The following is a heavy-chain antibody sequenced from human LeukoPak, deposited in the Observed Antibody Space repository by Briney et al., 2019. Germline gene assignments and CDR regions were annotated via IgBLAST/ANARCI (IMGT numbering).Heavy chain of an antibody. CDR3: ARYGGSGWVIDK. D-gene: IGHD6-19*01. J-gene: IGHJ4*02. V-gene: IGHV4-59*08. CDR1: GGSISSDY. CDR2: IYYNGAT. Sequence: SETLSLTCTVSGGSISSDYRTWIRQPPTKGLEWIGYIYYNGATSYNPSLKSRVTVSVDTSKKHFSPKMTSVTAADTAVYYCARYGGSGWVIDKWGQGTPVTVSS.